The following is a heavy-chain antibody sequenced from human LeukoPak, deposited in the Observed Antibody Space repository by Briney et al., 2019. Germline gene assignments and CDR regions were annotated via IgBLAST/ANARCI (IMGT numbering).Heavy chain of an antibody. J-gene: IGHJ5*02. V-gene: IGHV1-18*01. CDR1: GYTFTSYG. D-gene: IGHD6-13*01. CDR2: ISAYNGNT. CDR3: ARGIAAAGPLGWFDP. Sequence: ASVKVSCKASGYTFTSYGISWVRQAPGQGLEWMGWISAYNGNTNYAQKFQGRVTMTRDTSISTAYMELSRLRSDDTAVYYCARGIAAAGPLGWFDPWGQGTLVTVSS.